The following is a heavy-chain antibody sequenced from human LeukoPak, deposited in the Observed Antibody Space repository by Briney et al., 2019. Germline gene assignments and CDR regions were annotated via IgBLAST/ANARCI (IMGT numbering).Heavy chain of an antibody. CDR3: ARGGRDARDAFDM. J-gene: IGHJ3*02. D-gene: IGHD3-16*01. V-gene: IGHV1-2*02. CDR1: GHTFRGHY. CDR2: IHPNSGGT. Sequence: ASLKVFCKTSGHTFRGHYVLWVRQAPGQGLEWMGWIHPNSGGTNYAQKFQGRVTLTGDTSMSTAYMELSRLRSDDTAVYSCARGGRDARDAFDMWGQGTMVTVSS.